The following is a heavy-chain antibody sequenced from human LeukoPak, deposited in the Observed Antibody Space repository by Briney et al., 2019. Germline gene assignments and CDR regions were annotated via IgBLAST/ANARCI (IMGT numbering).Heavy chain of an antibody. V-gene: IGHV3-64D*06. CDR2: ISSNGGST. D-gene: IGHD2-2*01. J-gene: IGHJ4*02. CDR1: GFTFSSYA. CDR3: VKDECSSTSCYGLGVDYVY. Sequence: GGSLRLSCSASGFTFSSYAMHWVRQAPGKGLEYVSAISSNGGSTYYADSVKGRFTISRDNSKNTLYLQMSSLRAEDTAVYYCVKDECSSTSCYGLGVDYVYWGQGTLVTVSS.